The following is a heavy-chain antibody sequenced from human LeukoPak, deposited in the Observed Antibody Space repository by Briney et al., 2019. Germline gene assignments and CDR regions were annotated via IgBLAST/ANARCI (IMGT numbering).Heavy chain of an antibody. CDR2: LYYSGST. D-gene: IGHD3-10*01. Sequence: PSQTLSLTCTVSGGSISIGGYYWSRIRQHPGKCLEWIGYLYYSGSTHYNPSLKSRVTISVDTSKNQFSLKLSSVTAADTAVYYCGRVLNVGLLWFGELLGGYFDYWGQGTLVTVSS. CDR3: GRVLNVGLLWFGELLGGYFDY. J-gene: IGHJ4*02. CDR1: GGSISIGGYY. V-gene: IGHV4-31*03.